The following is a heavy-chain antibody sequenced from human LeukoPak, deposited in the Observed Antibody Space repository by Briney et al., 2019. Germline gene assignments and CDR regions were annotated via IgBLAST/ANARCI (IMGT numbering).Heavy chain of an antibody. CDR2: IKQDGSRK. CDR3: ARETPDSSGWD. D-gene: IGHD6-19*01. J-gene: IGHJ4*02. CDR1: GFTLSTYW. V-gene: IGHV3-7*01. Sequence: GGSLRPSCAASGFTLSTYWMSWVRQAPGKGLEWVANIKQDGSRKYYVDSVKGRFTISRDNAKNSLYLQMNSLRSEDTAVYYCARETPDSSGWDWGQGTLVTVSS.